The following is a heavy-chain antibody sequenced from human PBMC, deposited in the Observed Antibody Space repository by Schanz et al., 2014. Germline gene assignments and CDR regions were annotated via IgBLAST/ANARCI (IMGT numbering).Heavy chain of an antibody. CDR1: GFTFSDYY. CDR3: ARVVFFSDSSSCMNFYYMDV. J-gene: IGHJ6*03. D-gene: IGHD2-21*01. V-gene: IGHV3-11*01. CDR2: ISNSGTTI. Sequence: PGGSLRLSCAASGFTFSDYYMSWIRQAPGKGLEWVSYISNSGTTIYYADSVKGRFTISRDNAKNSLYLQMNSLRVEDTAVYFCARVVFFSDSSSCMNFYYMDVWGKGTTVTVSS.